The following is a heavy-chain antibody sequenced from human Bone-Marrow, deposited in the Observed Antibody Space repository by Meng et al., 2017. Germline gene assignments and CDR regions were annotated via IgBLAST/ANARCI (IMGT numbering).Heavy chain of an antibody. D-gene: IGHD6-13*01. Sequence: ASVKVSCKASGYTFTGYYMHWVRQAPGQGLEWMGRINPNSGDTHYAQRFQGRVTMTGDTSISTAYMELSGLRSDDTAMYYCARDEDLSAAGKLFGDCWGQGTLVTVSS. CDR3: ARDEDLSAAGKLFGDC. CDR1: GYTFTGYY. CDR2: INPNSGDT. J-gene: IGHJ4*02. V-gene: IGHV1-2*06.